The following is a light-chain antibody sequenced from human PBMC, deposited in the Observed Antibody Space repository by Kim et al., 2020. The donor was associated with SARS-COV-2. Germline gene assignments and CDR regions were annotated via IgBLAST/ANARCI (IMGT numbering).Light chain of an antibody. CDR2: QDS. Sequence: SYELTQPPSVSVSPGQTASITCSGDKLGDKYACXYQQKPGQSPVLVIYQDSKRPSGIPERFSGSNSGNTATLTISGTQAMDEADYYCQAWDSSPAVFGGG. CDR3: QAWDSSPAV. V-gene: IGLV3-1*01. J-gene: IGLJ3*02. CDR1: KLGDKY.